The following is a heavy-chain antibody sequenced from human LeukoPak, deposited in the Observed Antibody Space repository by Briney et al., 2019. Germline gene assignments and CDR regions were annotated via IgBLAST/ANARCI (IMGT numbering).Heavy chain of an antibody. CDR1: GGSISSHY. D-gene: IGHD1-26*01. J-gene: IGHJ4*02. CDR2: INHSGST. Sequence: PSETLSLTCTVSGGSISSHYWSWIRQPPGKGLEWIGEINHSGSTNYNPSLKSRVTISVDTSKNQFSLKLSSVTAADTAVYYCARARWDGPFDYWGQGTLVTVSS. V-gene: IGHV4-34*01. CDR3: ARARWDGPFDY.